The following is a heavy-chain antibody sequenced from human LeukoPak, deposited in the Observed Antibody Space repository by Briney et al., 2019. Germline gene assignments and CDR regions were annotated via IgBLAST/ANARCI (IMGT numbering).Heavy chain of an antibody. Sequence: ASVKVSCKASGYTFTGYYMHWVRQAPGQGLEWMGWINPNSGGTNYAQTFQGRVTMTMDMSINTAYMELNSLTSEDTAVYYCTRAKSPRYHYYGFDVWGQGTTVTVSS. CDR1: GYTFTGYY. CDR2: INPNSGGT. J-gene: IGHJ6*02. CDR3: TRAKSPRYHYYGFDV. V-gene: IGHV1-2*02.